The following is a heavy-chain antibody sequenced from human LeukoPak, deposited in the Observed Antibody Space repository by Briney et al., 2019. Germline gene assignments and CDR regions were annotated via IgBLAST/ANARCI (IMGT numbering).Heavy chain of an antibody. CDR3: ARGKHLTHWFDP. J-gene: IGHJ5*02. CDR2: INHSGST. Sequence: SETLSLTCAVYGESFSGYFWSWIRQPPGKGLEWIGEINHSGSTNYNPSLKSRVTISVDTSKNQFSLKLSSVTAADTAVYYCARGKHLTHWFDPWGQGTLVTVSS. CDR1: GESFSGYF. V-gene: IGHV4-34*01. D-gene: IGHD2-21*01.